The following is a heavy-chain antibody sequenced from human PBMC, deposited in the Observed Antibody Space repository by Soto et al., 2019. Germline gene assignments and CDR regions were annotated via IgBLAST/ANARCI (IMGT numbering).Heavy chain of an antibody. V-gene: IGHV6-1*01. J-gene: IGHJ5*01. CDR1: GDSVSSNSAT. Sequence: PSQTLSLTCAISGDSVSSNSATWDWSRQSPSRGLEWLGRTYYRSKWYNDYAVSVKSRITINPDTSNNQLSLQLNSVTPDDTAVYYCARLIGNSWLDSWGQGTLVTVSS. D-gene: IGHD2-8*01. CDR3: ARLIGNSWLDS. CDR2: TYYRSKWYN.